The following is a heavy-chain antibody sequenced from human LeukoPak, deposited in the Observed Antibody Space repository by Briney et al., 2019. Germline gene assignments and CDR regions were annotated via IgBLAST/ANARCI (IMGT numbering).Heavy chain of an antibody. CDR1: GGSFSDYY. J-gene: IGHJ4*02. D-gene: IGHD6-19*01. CDR3: ARIHSTGWQTDY. V-gene: IGHV4-34*01. CDR2: INHSGST. Sequence: SETLSLTCAVYGGSFSDYYWSWIRQPPGKGLEWIGEINHSGSTNYNPSLKSRVTISLDTSKNQFSLKLSSVTAADTAVYYCARIHSTGWQTDYWGQGTLVTVSS.